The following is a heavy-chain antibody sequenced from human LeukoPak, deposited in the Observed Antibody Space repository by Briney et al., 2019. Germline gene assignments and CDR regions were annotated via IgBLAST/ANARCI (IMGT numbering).Heavy chain of an antibody. CDR1: GYSFTSYW. CDR3: ARLEYCSGGSCYPNWFDP. D-gene: IGHD2-15*01. Sequence: GESLKISCKGSGYSFTSYWIGWVRQMPGKGLEWMGIIYPGDSDTRYSPSFQGQVTISADKSISTAYLQWSSLKASDTAKYYCARLEYCSGGSCYPNWFDPWGQGTLVTVSS. J-gene: IGHJ5*02. V-gene: IGHV5-51*01. CDR2: IYPGDSDT.